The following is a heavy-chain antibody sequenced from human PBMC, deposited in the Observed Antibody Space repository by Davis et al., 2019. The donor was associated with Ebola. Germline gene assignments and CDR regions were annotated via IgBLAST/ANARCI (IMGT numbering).Heavy chain of an antibody. J-gene: IGHJ6*03. CDR2: ISAYNGNT. CDR1: GYTFTSCG. Sequence: ASVKVSCKASGYTFTSCGISWVRQAPGQGLEWMGWISAYNGNTNYAQKLQGRVTMTTDTSTSTAYMELRSLRSDDTAVYYCARVLGEPGYYYMDVWGKGTTVTVSS. CDR3: ARVLGEPGYYYMDV. V-gene: IGHV1-18*01. D-gene: IGHD3-3*02.